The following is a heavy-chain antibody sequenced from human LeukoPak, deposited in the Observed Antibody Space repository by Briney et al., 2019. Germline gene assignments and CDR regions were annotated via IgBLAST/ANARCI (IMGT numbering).Heavy chain of an antibody. D-gene: IGHD3-22*01. Sequence: GASVKVSCKVSGYTLTDLSVHWVRQAPGKGLEWMGGFGPEEGEAIYPQKFQGRVTMTEDTSTDTAYMELSRLTSEDTAVYYCATLFYDSSGFGGRRNWYFDLWGRGTLVTVSS. CDR1: GYTLTDLS. V-gene: IGHV1-24*01. CDR3: ATLFYDSSGFGGRRNWYFDL. CDR2: FGPEEGEA. J-gene: IGHJ2*01.